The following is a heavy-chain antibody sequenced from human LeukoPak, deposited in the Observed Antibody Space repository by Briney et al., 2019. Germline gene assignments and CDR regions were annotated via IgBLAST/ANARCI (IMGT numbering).Heavy chain of an antibody. CDR3: ARDKIEGPTKLDY. J-gene: IGHJ4*02. CDR2: IKQDESEK. D-gene: IGHD1-1*01. Sequence: GGSLRLSCAASGFTFSSYWMSWVRQAPGKGLEWVANIKQDESEKYYVDSVKGRFTISRDNANNSLYLQMDSLRAEDTAVYYCARDKIEGPTKLDYWGQGILVTVSS. V-gene: IGHV3-7*01. CDR1: GFTFSSYW.